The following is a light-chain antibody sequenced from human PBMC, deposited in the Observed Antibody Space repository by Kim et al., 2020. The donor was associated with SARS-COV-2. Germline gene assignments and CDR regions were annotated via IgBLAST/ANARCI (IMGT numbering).Light chain of an antibody. V-gene: IGLV4-69*01. CDR3: QTWGAGIQGV. CDR1: SGHSTYA. J-gene: IGLJ3*02. Sequence: SVKLTCILSSGHSTYAIAWHQQQPEKGPRYLMRLNSDGSHNKGDGIPDRFSGSSSGAERYLTISNLQSDDEGDYYCQTWGAGIQGVFGGGTQLTVL. CDR2: LNSDGSH.